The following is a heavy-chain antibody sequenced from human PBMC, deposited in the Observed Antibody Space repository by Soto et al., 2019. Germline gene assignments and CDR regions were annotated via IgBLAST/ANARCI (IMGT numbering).Heavy chain of an antibody. CDR2: INWKGFSS. D-gene: IGHD4-17*01. V-gene: IGHV3-20*04. CDR3: VRDDSGGNPIDY. Sequence: SGGSLRLSCVASGFTFGDYGMSWVRQAPGKGLEWVSGINWKGFSSGYADSVKGRFTISRDNAKNSLYLQMNSLRAEDTALYYCVRDDSGGNPIDYWGPGTLVTVSS. CDR1: GFTFGDYG. J-gene: IGHJ4*02.